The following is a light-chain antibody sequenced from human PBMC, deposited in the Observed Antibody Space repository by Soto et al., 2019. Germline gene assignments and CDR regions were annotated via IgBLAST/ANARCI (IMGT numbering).Light chain of an antibody. J-gene: IGKJ5*01. CDR3: QQYNNWPRWT. Sequence: DIQMTQAPSTLSASIGDRVIITCRASQSISSWLAWYQQKPGKAPKLLIRDASNLESGVPSRFSGSGSGTEFTLTISSLQSEDFAVYYCQQYNNWPRWTFGQGTRLEIK. CDR1: QSISSW. V-gene: IGKV1-5*01. CDR2: DAS.